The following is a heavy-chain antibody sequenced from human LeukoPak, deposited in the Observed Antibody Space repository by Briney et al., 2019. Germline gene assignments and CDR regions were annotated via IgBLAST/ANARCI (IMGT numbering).Heavy chain of an antibody. D-gene: IGHD3-10*01. V-gene: IGHV4-4*07. CDR1: GGSFTTYY. CDR3: ARNAKYYYGSGTFFFYEH. Sequence: SETLSLTCTVSGGSFTTYYWGWIRQPAGRGREWIGHIDSSGTTNYNPSLKSRVTMSTDPSKNQFSLKLSPVTAADTGCYSLARNAKYYYGSGTFFFYEHWGQGTLLTVSS. CDR2: IDSSGTT. J-gene: IGHJ4*02.